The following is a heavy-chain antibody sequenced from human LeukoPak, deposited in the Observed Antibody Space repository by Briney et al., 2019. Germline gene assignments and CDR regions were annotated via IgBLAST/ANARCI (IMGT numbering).Heavy chain of an antibody. CDR3: ATPGDYYGSGSPFDY. J-gene: IGHJ4*02. CDR1: GGTFSSYA. Sequence: ASVKVSCKASGGTFSSYAISWVRQAPGQGLEWMGGIIRIFGTANYAQKFQGRVTITADKSTSTAYMELSSLRSEDTAVYYCATPGDYYGSGSPFDYWGQGTLVTVSS. V-gene: IGHV1-69*06. CDR2: IIRIFGTA. D-gene: IGHD3-10*01.